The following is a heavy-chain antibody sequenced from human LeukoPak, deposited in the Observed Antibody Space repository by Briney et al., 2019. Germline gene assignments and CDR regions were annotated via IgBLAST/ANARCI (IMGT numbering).Heavy chain of an antibody. CDR2: ISSNGGST. J-gene: IGHJ4*02. V-gene: IGHV3-64D*06. CDR3: VKDRDYDILTAVFDY. CDR1: GFTFSSYA. D-gene: IGHD3-9*01. Sequence: GGSLRLSCSASGFTFSSYAMHWVRQAPGKGLEYASAISSNGGSTHYADSVKGRFTISRDNSKNTLYLQMSSLRGEDTAVYYCVKDRDYDILTAVFDYWGQGTLVTVSS.